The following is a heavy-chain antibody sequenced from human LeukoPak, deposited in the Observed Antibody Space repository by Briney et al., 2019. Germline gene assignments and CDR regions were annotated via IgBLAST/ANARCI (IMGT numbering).Heavy chain of an antibody. CDR2: ISRGSDDI. Sequence: GGSLRLSCAASGFTFSGYGMNWVRQAPGKGLEWVSYISRGSDDIRYADSVRGRFTISRDNAKNSLSLQMNSLRAEDTAVYYCARGKENYYYGMDVWGQGTTVTVSS. CDR3: ARGKENYYYGMDV. CDR1: GFTFSGYG. J-gene: IGHJ6*02. V-gene: IGHV3-48*01.